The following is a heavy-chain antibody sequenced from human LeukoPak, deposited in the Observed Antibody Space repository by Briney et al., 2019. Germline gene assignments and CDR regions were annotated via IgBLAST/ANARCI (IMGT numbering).Heavy chain of an antibody. CDR3: ARRPHTYYYDSSGYYVSGAFDI. Sequence: SETLSLTCTVSGDPITKTNWWGWVRQPPGRGLQWVGQIYHGGSTDYNPSLKSRVTIPVDKSKNQFSLKLSSVTAADTAVYYCARRPHTYYYDSSGYYVSGAFDIWGQGTMVTVSS. CDR1: GDPITKTNW. V-gene: IGHV4-4*02. J-gene: IGHJ3*02. D-gene: IGHD3-22*01. CDR2: IYHGGST.